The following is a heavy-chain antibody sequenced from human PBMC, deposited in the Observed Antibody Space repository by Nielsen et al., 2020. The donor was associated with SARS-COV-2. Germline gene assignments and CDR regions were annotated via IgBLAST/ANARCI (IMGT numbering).Heavy chain of an antibody. Sequence: WIRQPPGKGLEWVAVISYDGSNKYYADSVKGRFTISRDNSKNTLYLQMNSLRAEDTAVYYCARDLGGIVDTLYFDYWGQGTLVTVSS. V-gene: IGHV3-30-3*01. CDR2: ISYDGSNK. J-gene: IGHJ4*02. CDR3: ARDLGGIVDTLYFDY. D-gene: IGHD1-26*01.